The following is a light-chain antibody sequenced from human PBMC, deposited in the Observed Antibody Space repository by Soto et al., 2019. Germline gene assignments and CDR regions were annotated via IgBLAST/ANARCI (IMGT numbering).Light chain of an antibody. CDR3: SSYTTAYTQV. CDR2: EVV. J-gene: IGLJ3*02. V-gene: IGLV2-14*01. Sequence: QSVLTQPASVSGSPGQSITISCTGATSDVGNNRYLSWYQQHSGKVPNLLIYEVVYRSSGVSDRFSGSKSGNTASLTISRLQAEDEAHYYCSSYTTAYTQVFGGGTKLTVL. CDR1: TSDVGNNRY.